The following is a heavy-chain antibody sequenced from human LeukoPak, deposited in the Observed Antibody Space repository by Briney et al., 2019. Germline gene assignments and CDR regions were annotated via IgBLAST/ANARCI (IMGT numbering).Heavy chain of an antibody. Sequence: AASVKVSCKASGGTFSSYAISWVRQAPGQGLEWMGGIIPIFGTANYAQKFQGRVTITADESTSTAYMELSSLRSEDTAVYYCARLRLPGASDIWGQGTMVTVSS. J-gene: IGHJ3*02. CDR1: GGTFSSYA. CDR3: ARLRLPGASDI. V-gene: IGHV1-69*13. CDR2: IIPIFGTA. D-gene: IGHD6-6*01.